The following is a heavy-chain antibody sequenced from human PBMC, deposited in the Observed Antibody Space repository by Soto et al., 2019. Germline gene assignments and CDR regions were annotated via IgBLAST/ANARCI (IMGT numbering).Heavy chain of an antibody. CDR2: ISAYNGNT. D-gene: IGHD2-2*01. Sequence: QVQLVQSGAEVKKPGASVKVSCKASGYTFTSYGISWVRQAPGQGLEWMGWISAYNGNTNYAQKLQGRVTMTTDTSTSKAYMELRSLRSDDTAVYYCARAGLMYCSSTSCFLKPPDYWGQGTLVTVSS. CDR3: ARAGLMYCSSTSCFLKPPDY. V-gene: IGHV1-18*01. J-gene: IGHJ4*02. CDR1: GYTFTSYG.